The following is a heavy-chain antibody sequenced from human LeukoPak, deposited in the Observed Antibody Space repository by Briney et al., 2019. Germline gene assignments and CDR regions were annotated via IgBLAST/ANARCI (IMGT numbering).Heavy chain of an antibody. CDR2: IRYDGSNK. V-gene: IGHV3-30*02. J-gene: IGHJ4*02. D-gene: IGHD3-10*01. Sequence: VAFIRYDGSNKHYADSVKGRFTISRDNSKNTLYLQMNSLRAEDTAVYYCAKGSARLTYDYWGQGTLVTVSS. CDR3: AKGSARLTYDY.